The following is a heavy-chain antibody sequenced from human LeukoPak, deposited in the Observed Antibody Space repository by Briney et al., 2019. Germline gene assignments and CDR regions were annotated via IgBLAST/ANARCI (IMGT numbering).Heavy chain of an antibody. CDR2: LSDSGGST. J-gene: IGHJ3*02. Sequence: SGGSLRLSCAASGFSYSNYDMTWLRPAPGKGLDWVSTLSDSGGSTYYADSVKGRFTISRDNSKTTLYLQMSSLRAEDTAIYFCAKRLYYGSGPLDIWGQGTMVTVSS. V-gene: IGHV3-23*01. D-gene: IGHD3-10*01. CDR3: AKRLYYGSGPLDI. CDR1: GFSYSNYD.